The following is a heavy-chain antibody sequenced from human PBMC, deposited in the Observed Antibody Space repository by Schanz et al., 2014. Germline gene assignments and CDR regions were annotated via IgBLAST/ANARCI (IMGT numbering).Heavy chain of an antibody. CDR2: INGSGNAT. D-gene: IGHD3-9*01. V-gene: IGHV3-23*01. CDR3: AKYPYDVFTGYQYYFDY. J-gene: IGHJ4*02. CDR1: GFTFATYA. Sequence: EVKLLESGGGLVQPGGSLRLSCAASGFTFATYAMSWVRQAPGKGLEWVAAINGSGNATYYADSVKGRFTISRDNSRNTLLLQMKRLRGEDTAVYFCAKYPYDVFTGYQYYFDYWGPGRLVTVSS.